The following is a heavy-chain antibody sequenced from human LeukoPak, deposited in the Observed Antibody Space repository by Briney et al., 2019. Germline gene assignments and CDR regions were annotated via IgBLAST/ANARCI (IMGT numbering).Heavy chain of an antibody. Sequence: ASVNVSSPVSGYTLPEVAMPWVRQAPGQGLEWMGGFESEESETIYAQNFQGRVTMTEDKSTDTAYMELRNLRSEDTAVCYCTTKDLYNSSSVSLDVFDIWGQGTMVTVS. CDR1: GYTLPEVA. CDR3: TTKDLYNSSSVSLDVFDI. V-gene: IGHV1-24*01. CDR2: FESEESET. J-gene: IGHJ3*02. D-gene: IGHD6-6*01.